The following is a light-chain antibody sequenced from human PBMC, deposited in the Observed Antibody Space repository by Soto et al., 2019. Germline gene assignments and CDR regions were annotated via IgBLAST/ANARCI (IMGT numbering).Light chain of an antibody. Sequence: QSALTQPASVSRSPGQSITISCTGTSSDVGSYNLVSWYQQHPGKAPKLMIYEGSKRPSGVSNRFSGSKSGNTASLTISGLQAEDEAYYYCCSYAGSSTPYVFGTGTKLTVL. CDR3: CSYAGSSTPYV. CDR1: SSDVGSYNL. J-gene: IGLJ1*01. CDR2: EGS. V-gene: IGLV2-23*01.